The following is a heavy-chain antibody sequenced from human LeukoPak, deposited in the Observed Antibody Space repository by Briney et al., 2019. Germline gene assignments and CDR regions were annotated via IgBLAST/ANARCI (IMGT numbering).Heavy chain of an antibody. Sequence: PGGSLRLSRAASGFTFRTYAMSWVRQAPGKGLEWVSGISDSGDGTYYADSVKGRFTISRDNSKNTLYLQMNSLRAEDTTVYYCAKVPVPYSSGWAHFDYWGQGTLVTVSS. V-gene: IGHV3-23*01. J-gene: IGHJ4*02. CDR2: ISDSGDGT. CDR3: AKVPVPYSSGWAHFDY. D-gene: IGHD6-19*01. CDR1: GFTFRTYA.